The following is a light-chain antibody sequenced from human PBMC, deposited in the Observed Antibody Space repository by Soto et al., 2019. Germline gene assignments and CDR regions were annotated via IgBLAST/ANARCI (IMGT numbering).Light chain of an antibody. J-gene: IGKJ2*01. CDR2: GAS. V-gene: IGKV3-15*01. CDR3: EQYKSWPPLYT. CDR1: QSVSHN. Sequence: EIVMTQSPATLSVSPEEGATLSCRASQSVSHNLAWYQQKPGQAPRLLIYGASTRATGIPTRFSGSESGTEFTLTIRSLQSEDFAVYYCEQYKSWPPLYTFVQGTKLEIK.